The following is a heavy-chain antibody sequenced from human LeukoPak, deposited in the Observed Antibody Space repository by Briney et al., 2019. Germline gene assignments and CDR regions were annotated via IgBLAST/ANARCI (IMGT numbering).Heavy chain of an antibody. J-gene: IGHJ3*02. Sequence: PGGSLRLSCAASGFTFSSYEMNWVRQAPGKGLEWVSYISSSGSTIYYADSVKGRFTISRDNAKNSLYLQMNSVRAEDTALYYCARQSKSGNRRRAFDIWGQGTMVTVSS. CDR2: ISSSGSTI. CDR3: ARQSKSGNRRRAFDI. D-gene: IGHD5-12*01. V-gene: IGHV3-48*03. CDR1: GFTFSSYE.